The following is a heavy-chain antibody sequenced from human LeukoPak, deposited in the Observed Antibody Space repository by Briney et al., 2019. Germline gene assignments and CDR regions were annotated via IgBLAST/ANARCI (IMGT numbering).Heavy chain of an antibody. D-gene: IGHD7-27*01. V-gene: IGHV4-4*02. CDR2: IFHSGST. CDR1: GGSISSSNW. CDR3: ARDWGTYFDY. J-gene: IGHJ4*02. Sequence: SGTLSLTCAVSGGSISSSNWWTWVRQPPGKGLEWIGEIFHSGSTYYNPSLESRLTMSVDTSKNQFSLHLTSVTAADTAVYYCARDWGTYFDYWGQGTLVTVSS.